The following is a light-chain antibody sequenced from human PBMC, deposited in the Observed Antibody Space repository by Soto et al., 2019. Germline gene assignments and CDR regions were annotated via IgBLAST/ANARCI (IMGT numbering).Light chain of an antibody. J-gene: IGKJ3*01. CDR1: QDIHTW. CDR2: GAS. Sequence: DMQMTQSPSSVSASLGDRVTITCRASQDIHTWLAWYQQKPGQAPKLLIYGASHLQSGVPSRFSGSGSGTDFTLTISSLQSEDFETYYCQKANSFPFTFGPGTKVDVK. V-gene: IGKV1-12*01. CDR3: QKANSFPFT.